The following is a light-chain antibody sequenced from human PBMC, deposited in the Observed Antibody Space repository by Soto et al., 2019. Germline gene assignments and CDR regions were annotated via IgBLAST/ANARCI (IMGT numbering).Light chain of an antibody. CDR3: SSYTSSSTLEGV. V-gene: IGLV2-14*01. J-gene: IGLJ3*02. Sequence: QSALTQPASVSGSPGQSSTISYTGTSSDVGGYNYVSWYQQHPGKAPKLMIYEVSNRPSGVSNRFSGSKSGNTASLTISGLQAEDEADYYCSSYTSSSTLEGVFGGGTKLTVL. CDR2: EVS. CDR1: SSDVGGYNY.